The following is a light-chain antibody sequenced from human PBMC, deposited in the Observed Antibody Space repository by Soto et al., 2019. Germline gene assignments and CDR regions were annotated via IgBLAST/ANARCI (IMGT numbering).Light chain of an antibody. J-gene: IGKJ5*01. Sequence: DIPLTQSPSFLSASVGDRVTITCRASQAISTYLAWYQQKPGKAPKLLIYAASTLQSGVPSRFSGSGSGTEFTLTISSLQPEDFATYYCQQLNSYFGQGTRLEMK. V-gene: IGKV1-9*01. CDR2: AAS. CDR3: QQLNSY. CDR1: QAISTY.